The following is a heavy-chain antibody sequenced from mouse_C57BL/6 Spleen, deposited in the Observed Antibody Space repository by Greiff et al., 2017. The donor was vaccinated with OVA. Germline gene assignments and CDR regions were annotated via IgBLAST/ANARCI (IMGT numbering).Heavy chain of an antibody. CDR1: GYTFTSYW. D-gene: IGHD1-1*01. J-gene: IGHJ2*01. CDR2: IDPDSGGT. V-gene: IGHV1-72*01. Sequence: QVQLQQPGAELVRPGASVTLSCKASGYTFTSYWMHWVKQRPGRGLEWIGTIDPDSGGTTYNQKFKGKATLTVDKSSSTAYMQLSSLTSEDSAVYYCARQGDYYYGSSPLDYWGQGTTLTVSS. CDR3: ARQGDYYYGSSPLDY.